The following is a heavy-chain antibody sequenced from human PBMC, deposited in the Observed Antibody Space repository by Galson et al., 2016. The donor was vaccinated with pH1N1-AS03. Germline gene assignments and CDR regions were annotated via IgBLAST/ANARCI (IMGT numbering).Heavy chain of an antibody. CDR2: IDRNSGTI. D-gene: IGHD2-15*01. V-gene: IGHV3-9*01. J-gene: IGHJ4*02. Sequence: SLRLSCAGSGFTFDAYAMHWVRHGPGKGLEWVSGIDRNSGTIGYTDSVKGRSTISRDNAKNSLYLEMNSLRAEDTALYYCAKSPGYCSAGSCSDQGYFDYWGQGTLVTVSS. CDR1: GFTFDAYA. CDR3: AKSPGYCSAGSCSDQGYFDY.